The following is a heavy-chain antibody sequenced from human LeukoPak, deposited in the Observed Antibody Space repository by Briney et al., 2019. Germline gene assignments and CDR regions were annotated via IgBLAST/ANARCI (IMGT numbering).Heavy chain of an antibody. D-gene: IGHD6-13*01. CDR3: ARGCSSWYGEYYYGMDV. J-gene: IGHJ6*02. CDR1: GGSISSYY. V-gene: IGHV4-4*07. CDR2: IYTSGST. Sequence: SETLSLTCTVSGGSISSYYWSWIRQPAGKGLEWVGRIYTSGSTNYNPSLKSRVTMSVDTSKNQFSLKLSSVTAADTAVYYCARGCSSWYGEYYYGMDVWGQGTTVTVSS.